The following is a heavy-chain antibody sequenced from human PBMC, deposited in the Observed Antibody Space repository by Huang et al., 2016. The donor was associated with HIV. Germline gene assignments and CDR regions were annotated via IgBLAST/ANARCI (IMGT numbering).Heavy chain of an antibody. J-gene: IGHJ5*02. V-gene: IGHV4-39*01. CDR1: GGAISSSSYY. D-gene: IGHD6-13*01. Sequence: QLQLQESGPGLVKPSETLSLTCTVPGGAISSSSYYWGWIRQPPGKVQEWIGSIYHSRTGAYTPALKCRVTISVDTSRNQCSLKLSSVTAADTAVYDCAAHGRIVGIPAAPLRFDPWGQGALVTVSS. CDR2: IYHSRTG. CDR3: AAHGRIVGIPAAPLRFDP.